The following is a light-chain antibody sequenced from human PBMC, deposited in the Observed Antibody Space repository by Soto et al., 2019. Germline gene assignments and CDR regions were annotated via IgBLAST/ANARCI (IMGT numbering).Light chain of an antibody. CDR2: DAS. CDR1: QSVSSN. J-gene: IGKJ4*01. Sequence: EILLTQAPATPSFSPGERATLSCRASQSVSSNLAWYQQKPGQAPRLLIYDASNRATGIPARFSGSGSGTDFTLTISSLEPEDFAVYYCQQRSNWPLTFGGGTKVDIK. CDR3: QQRSNWPLT. V-gene: IGKV3-11*01.